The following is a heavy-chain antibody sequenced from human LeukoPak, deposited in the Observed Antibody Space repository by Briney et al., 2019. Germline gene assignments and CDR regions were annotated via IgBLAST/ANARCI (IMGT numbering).Heavy chain of an antibody. D-gene: IGHD5-12*01. J-gene: IGHJ4*02. CDR2: INHSGST. Sequence: PSETLSLTCAVYGGSFSGYYWSWIRQPPGKGLEWIGEINHSGSTNYNPSLKSRVTISVDTSKNQFSLKLSSVTAADTAVYYCARGLPLMVATSRYFDYWGQETLVTVSS. V-gene: IGHV4-34*01. CDR1: GGSFSGYY. CDR3: ARGLPLMVATSRYFDY.